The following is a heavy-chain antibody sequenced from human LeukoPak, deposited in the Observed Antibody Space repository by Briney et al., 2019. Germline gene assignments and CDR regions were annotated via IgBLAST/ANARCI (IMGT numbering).Heavy chain of an antibody. D-gene: IGHD3-10*01. Sequence: SETLSLTXTVSGGSISSYYWSWIRQPPGKGLEWIGYIYYSGSTNYNPSLKSRVTISVDTSKNQFSLKLSSVTAADTAVSYCAGSSGSYPLDYWGQGTLVTVSS. J-gene: IGHJ4*02. CDR2: IYYSGST. V-gene: IGHV4-59*01. CDR1: GGSISSYY. CDR3: AGSSGSYPLDY.